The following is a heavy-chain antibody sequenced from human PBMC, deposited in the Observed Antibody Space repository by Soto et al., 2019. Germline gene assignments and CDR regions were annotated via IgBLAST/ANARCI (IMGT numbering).Heavy chain of an antibody. D-gene: IGHD3-3*01. V-gene: IGHV2-5*02. CDR2: IYWDDDK. CDR3: AHRHSDFWSGYSGWFDP. Sequence: QITLKESGPPLVKPTQTLTLTCTFSGFSLSSSGVGVGWIRQPPGKALEWLAFIYWDDDKRYSPSLKSRLNITKHTSKNQMVLTLTNMDPVDTATYYCAHRHSDFWSGYSGWFDPWGQVTQVTVSS. J-gene: IGHJ5*02. CDR1: GFSLSSSGVG.